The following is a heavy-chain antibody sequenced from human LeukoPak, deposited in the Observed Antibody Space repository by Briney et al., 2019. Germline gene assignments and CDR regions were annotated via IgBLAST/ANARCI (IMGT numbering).Heavy chain of an antibody. J-gene: IGHJ5*02. Sequence: SETLSLTCAVYIDSFSNYHWNWIRQTPAKGMEGIGEVNESGGTNISPSLRSRVILSVDTSKKQFSLKLISVPVADTAIYYCARGQGATVPQVGKNWFDPWGQGTRVTVSS. V-gene: IGHV4-34*01. CDR2: VNESGGT. CDR3: ARGQGATVPQVGKNWFDP. D-gene: IGHD1-26*01. CDR1: IDSFSNYH.